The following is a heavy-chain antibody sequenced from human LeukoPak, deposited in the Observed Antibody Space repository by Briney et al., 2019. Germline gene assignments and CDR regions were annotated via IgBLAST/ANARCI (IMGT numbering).Heavy chain of an antibody. Sequence: PGGSLRLSCAASGFTFSSYWMSWVRQAPGKGLEWVSAISGSGGSTYYADSVKGRFTISRDNSKNTLYLQMNSLRAEDTAVYYCAKATYDYVWGTPLDYWGQGTLVTVSS. J-gene: IGHJ4*02. CDR3: AKATYDYVWGTPLDY. CDR1: GFTFSSYW. CDR2: ISGSGGST. D-gene: IGHD3-16*01. V-gene: IGHV3-23*01.